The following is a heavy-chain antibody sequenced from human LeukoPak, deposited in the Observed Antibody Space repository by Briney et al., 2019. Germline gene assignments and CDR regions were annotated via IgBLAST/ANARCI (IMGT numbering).Heavy chain of an antibody. CDR3: AKDHPRYYYDSSG. Sequence: GGSLRLSCAASGFTFSNYGLSWVRQAPGKGLEWVSGITGSGGSTYYADSVKGRFTISRDNSKNTLYLQMNSLRAEDTAVYYCAKDHPRYYYDSSGWGQGTMVTVSS. CDR1: GFTFSNYG. V-gene: IGHV3-23*01. J-gene: IGHJ3*01. CDR2: ITGSGGST. D-gene: IGHD3-22*01.